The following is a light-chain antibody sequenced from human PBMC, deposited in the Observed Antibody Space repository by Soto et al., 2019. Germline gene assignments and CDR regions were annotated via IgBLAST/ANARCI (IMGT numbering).Light chain of an antibody. CDR3: QQYNSYSYT. J-gene: IGKJ2*01. V-gene: IGKV1-5*03. CDR2: KAS. CDR1: QGISTW. Sequence: DIPMTQSPFTLSASVGDRVTITCRASQGISTWLAWYQQKPGKAPKLLIYKASTLESGVPSRFSGSGSGTEFTLTISSLQPDDFATYYCQQYNSYSYTFGQGTKLEIK.